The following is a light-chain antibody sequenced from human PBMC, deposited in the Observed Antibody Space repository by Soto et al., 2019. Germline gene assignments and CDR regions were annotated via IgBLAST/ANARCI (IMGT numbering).Light chain of an antibody. J-gene: IGLJ2*01. Sequence: QSALTQPASVSGSPGQSITISCTGTSSDVGCSNYVSWYQQHPGKAHKLMIYDVSNRPSGVSNRFSGSKSGNTASLTNSGLQADDEDDYYCSSYTSSSTRFGGGTKLTVL. CDR3: SSYTSSSTR. CDR2: DVS. V-gene: IGLV2-14*01. CDR1: SSDVGCSNY.